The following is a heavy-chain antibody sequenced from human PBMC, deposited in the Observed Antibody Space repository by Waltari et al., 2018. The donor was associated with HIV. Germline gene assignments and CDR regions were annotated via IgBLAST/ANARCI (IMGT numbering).Heavy chain of an antibody. D-gene: IGHD3-10*02. J-gene: IGHJ4*02. CDR1: GFTFSSHG. CDR2: IWSDGSKK. V-gene: IGHV3-33*08. Sequence: QVQLVESGGNMVQPGTSLRLSCAASGFTFSSHGMHWVRQAPGRGLEWVAVIWSDGSKKYYVESVKGRFTISRDNSKNTLYLQMYTLRVEDTAVYYCARVKGGYYVFDHWGQGTLVTVSS. CDR3: ARVKGGYYVFDH.